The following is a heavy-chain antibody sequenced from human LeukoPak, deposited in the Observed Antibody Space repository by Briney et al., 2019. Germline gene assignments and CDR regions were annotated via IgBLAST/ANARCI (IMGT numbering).Heavy chain of an antibody. CDR3: ARSYGSGSYSEY. D-gene: IGHD3-10*01. CDR2: IYPGDSDT. J-gene: IGHJ4*02. V-gene: IGHV5-51*01. CDR1: GYSFSTHW. Sequence: KSGESLKISCQGSGYSFSTHWIGWVRQTPGKGLEWMGIIYPGDSDTRYSPSFQGQVTISADKSISTAYLQWSSLKASDTAMYYCARSYGSGSYSEYWGQGTLVTVSS.